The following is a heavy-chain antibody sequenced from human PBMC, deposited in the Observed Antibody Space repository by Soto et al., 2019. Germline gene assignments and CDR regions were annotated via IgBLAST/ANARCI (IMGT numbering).Heavy chain of an antibody. Sequence: QLQLQESGSGLVKPSQTLSLSSAVSGGSISSGGYSWSWIRQPPGKGLEWIGYIYHSGSTYYNPSLKSRVTISVDRSKNQFSLKLSSVTAADTAVYYCARVMITFGGVIVFDYWGQRTLVTVSS. D-gene: IGHD3-16*02. CDR1: GGSISSGGYS. CDR3: ARVMITFGGVIVFDY. V-gene: IGHV4-30-2*01. J-gene: IGHJ4*02. CDR2: IYHSGST.